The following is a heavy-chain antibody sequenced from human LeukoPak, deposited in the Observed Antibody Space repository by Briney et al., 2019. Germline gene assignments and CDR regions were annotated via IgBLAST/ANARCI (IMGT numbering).Heavy chain of an antibody. Sequence: GGSLRLSCAASGFTFRIYAMSWVRQAPGKGLEWVSTISGSDGSTNYADSVKGRFSISRDNSKNTLYLHMKSLTAEDTAVYYCAKELYGWYYDYWGQGTLVTVSS. CDR1: GFTFRIYA. J-gene: IGHJ4*02. CDR2: ISGSDGST. V-gene: IGHV3-23*01. D-gene: IGHD6-19*01. CDR3: AKELYGWYYDY.